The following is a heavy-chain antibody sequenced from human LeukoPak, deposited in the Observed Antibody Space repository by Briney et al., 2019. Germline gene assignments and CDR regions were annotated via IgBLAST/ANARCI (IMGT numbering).Heavy chain of an antibody. J-gene: IGHJ4*02. CDR2: IIPNLGTT. CDR3: ATTNDGGGYQWGDFFDF. Sequence: SVKVSCKASGGTSNSHAISWVRQAPGQGLEWMGRIIPNLGTTNRAQNFQDRVTLTADKSTNTAYMELTSLTSDDTAVYYCATTNDGGGYQWGDFFDFWGQGTLVPSPQ. D-gene: IGHD3-22*01. CDR1: GGTSNSHA. V-gene: IGHV1-69*04.